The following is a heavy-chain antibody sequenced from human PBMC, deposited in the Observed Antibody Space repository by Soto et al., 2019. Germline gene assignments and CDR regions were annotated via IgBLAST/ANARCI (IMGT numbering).Heavy chain of an antibody. CDR1: GFTVSSNY. Sequence: PGWSLRLSCAASGFTVSSNYMSWVRQAPGKGLEWVSVIYTGGSTSYADFVKGRFTISRDNSKNTLYLQMNSLRAEDTAVYYCAAVVVASSVYFPYLGQGSLV. CDR3: AAVVVASSVYFPY. CDR2: IYTGGST. J-gene: IGHJ1*01. D-gene: IGHD2-2*01. V-gene: IGHV3-53*01.